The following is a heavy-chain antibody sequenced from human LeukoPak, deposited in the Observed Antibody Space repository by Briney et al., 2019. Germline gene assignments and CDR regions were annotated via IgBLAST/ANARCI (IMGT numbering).Heavy chain of an antibody. J-gene: IGHJ4*02. D-gene: IGHD6-6*01. V-gene: IGHV4-59*01. CDR2: IYYSGST. CDR3: ARWRYSSSSFDY. CDR1: GGSISSYY. Sequence: SETLSLTCTVSGGSISSYYWSWIRQPPGKGLEWIGYIYYSGSTSYNPSLKSRVTISVDTSKNQFSLKLSSVTAADTAVYYCARWRYSSSSFDYWGQGTLVTVSS.